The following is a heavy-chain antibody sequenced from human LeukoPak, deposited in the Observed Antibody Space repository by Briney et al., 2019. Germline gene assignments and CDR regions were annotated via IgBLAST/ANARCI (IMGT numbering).Heavy chain of an antibody. CDR2: IYHSGST. V-gene: IGHV4-38-2*02. D-gene: IGHD2-15*01. J-gene: IGHJ5*02. CDR3: ARGYCSGGSCYSLGSRDRLPLDP. Sequence: PSETLSLTCTVSGYSISSGYYWGWIRQPPGKGLEWIGSIYHSGSTYYNPSLKSRVTISVDTSKNQFSLKLSSVTAADTAVYYCARGYCSGGSCYSLGSRDRLPLDPWGPGTLVSVSS. CDR1: GYSISSGYY.